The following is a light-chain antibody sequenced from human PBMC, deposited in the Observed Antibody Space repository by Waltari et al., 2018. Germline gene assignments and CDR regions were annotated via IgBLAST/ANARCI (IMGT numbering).Light chain of an antibody. CDR1: QSINTN. CDR3: QQSYSTWT. CDR2: VAS. V-gene: IGKV1-39*01. J-gene: IGKJ1*01. Sequence: DIQMTQSPSSLSASVGDRVIITCRASQSINTNLNWYQQNPGKAPKLLIYVASSWQSGVPSRFSGTGSGTDFTLTITSLQPEDFATYYCQQSYSTWTFGQGTKVEIK.